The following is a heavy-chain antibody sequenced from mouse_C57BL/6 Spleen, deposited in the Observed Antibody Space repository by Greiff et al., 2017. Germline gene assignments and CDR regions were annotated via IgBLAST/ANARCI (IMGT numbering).Heavy chain of an antibody. CDR1: GYSFTDYN. V-gene: IGHV1-39*01. CDR2: INPNYGTT. J-gene: IGHJ1*03. CDR3: ARSEGVLRYFDV. Sequence: EVQLQESGPELVKPGASVKISCKASGYSFTDYNMNWVKQSTGKSLEWIGVINPNYGTTSYNQKFKGKATLTVDQSSSTAYMQLNSLTSEDSAVYYWARSEGVLRYFDVWGTGTTVTGSS.